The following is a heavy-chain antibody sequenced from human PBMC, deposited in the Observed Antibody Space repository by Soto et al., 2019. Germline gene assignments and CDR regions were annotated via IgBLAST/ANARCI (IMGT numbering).Heavy chain of an antibody. CDR3: AKSYYYDSSGARGGNDY. Sequence: GGSLRLSCAASGFTFSSYAMSWVRQAPGKGLEWVSAISGSGGSTYYADSVKGRFTISRDNSKNTLYLQMNSLRAEDTAVYYCAKSYYYDSSGARGGNDYCGEGTLVTVSS. J-gene: IGHJ4*02. CDR2: ISGSGGST. D-gene: IGHD3-22*01. CDR1: GFTFSSYA. V-gene: IGHV3-23*01.